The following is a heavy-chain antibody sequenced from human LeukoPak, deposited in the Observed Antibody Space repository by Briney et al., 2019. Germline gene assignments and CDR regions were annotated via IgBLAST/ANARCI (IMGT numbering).Heavy chain of an antibody. CDR1: GFTFSSYG. J-gene: IGHJ4*02. D-gene: IGHD6-19*01. CDR3: AKENWRYGSGGGQPYDY. V-gene: IGHV3-33*06. CDR2: IWYDGSNK. Sequence: GRSLRLSCAASGFTFSSYGMHWVRQAPSKGLEWVAVIWYDGSNKYYADSVKGRFTISRDNSKNTLYLQMNSLRAEDTAVYYCAKENWRYGSGGGQPYDYWGQGTLVSVSS.